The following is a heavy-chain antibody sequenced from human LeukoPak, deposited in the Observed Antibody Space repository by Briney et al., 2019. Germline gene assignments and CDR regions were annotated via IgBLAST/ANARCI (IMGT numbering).Heavy chain of an antibody. D-gene: IGHD1-26*01. Sequence: SETLSLTCTVSGGSISISSYYWGWIRQPPGKGLEWIGSIYYSGSTYYKPSLKSRVTISVDTSKNQFSLKLSSVTAADTAVYYCATRGNEVGAISFDYWGQGSLVTVSS. J-gene: IGHJ4*02. CDR2: IYYSGST. V-gene: IGHV4-39*01. CDR3: ATRGNEVGAISFDY. CDR1: GGSISISSYY.